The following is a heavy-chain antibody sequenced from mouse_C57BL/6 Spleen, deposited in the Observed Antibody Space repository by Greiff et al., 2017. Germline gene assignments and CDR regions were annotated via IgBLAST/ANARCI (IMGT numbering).Heavy chain of an antibody. CDR1: GYTFTSYD. Sequence: VKLMESGPELVKPGASVKLSCKASGYTFTSYDINWVKQRPGQGLEWIGWIYPRDGSTKYNGKFKGKATLTVDTSSSTAYMELHSLTSEDSAVYFCAREGRLRNFDVWGTGTTVTVSS. CDR2: IYPRDGST. CDR3: AREGRLRNFDV. V-gene: IGHV1-85*01. J-gene: IGHJ1*03. D-gene: IGHD2-4*01.